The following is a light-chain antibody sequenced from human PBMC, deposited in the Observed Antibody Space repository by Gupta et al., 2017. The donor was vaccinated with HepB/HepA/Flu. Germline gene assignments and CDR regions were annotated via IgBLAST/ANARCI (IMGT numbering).Light chain of an antibody. Sequence: ESVLTQFIATLSVSPGERATLACRASQSVGRYLARYQQKPGQAPRRLIEDAPIRATGIPARCSGSGSGTDVTLTISSLEPEDVAFYYCQQRTNWTFGQGTKVEIK. V-gene: IGKV3-11*01. CDR2: DAP. J-gene: IGKJ1*01. CDR3: QQRTNWT. CDR1: QSVGRY.